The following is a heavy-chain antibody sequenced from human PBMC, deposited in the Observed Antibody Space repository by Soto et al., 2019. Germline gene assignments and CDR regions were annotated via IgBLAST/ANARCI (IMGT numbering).Heavy chain of an antibody. Sequence: GGSLRLSCAASGFTVSSYSMNWVRQAPGKGLEWVSSISSSSSYIYYADSVKGGFTISRDNAKNSLYLQMNSLRAEDTAVYYCARDLVKVGYCSSTSCYELPIGYWGQGTLVTVSS. CDR3: ARDLVKVGYCSSTSCYELPIGY. CDR2: ISSSSSYI. D-gene: IGHD2-2*01. CDR1: GFTVSSYS. J-gene: IGHJ4*02. V-gene: IGHV3-21*01.